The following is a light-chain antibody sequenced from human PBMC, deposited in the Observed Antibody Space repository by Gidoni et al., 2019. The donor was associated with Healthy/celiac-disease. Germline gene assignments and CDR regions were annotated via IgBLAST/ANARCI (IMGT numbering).Light chain of an antibody. Sequence: QPVLTQPPSASGTPGQRVTISCSGSSSNIGINYVYWYQQLPGTAPKLLIYRNNQRPSGVPDRFSGSKSGTSASLAISGLRSEDEADYYCAAWDDSLSGYVVFGGGTKLTVL. CDR2: RNN. J-gene: IGLJ2*01. CDR1: SSNIGINY. V-gene: IGLV1-47*01. CDR3: AAWDDSLSGYVV.